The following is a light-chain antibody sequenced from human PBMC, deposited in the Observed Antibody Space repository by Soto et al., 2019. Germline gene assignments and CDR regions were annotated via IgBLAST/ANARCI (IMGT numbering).Light chain of an antibody. CDR1: QSFITW. CDR2: KAS. Sequence: EIQMTQSPSPLPAPVGDRVTFTGRASQSFITWLPWYQQKPGKAPKVLIYKASSLESGVPPRFSGGGSGTEFTLTISSLQPGDFATYYCQQYDSYPYTFGQGTKLEIK. V-gene: IGKV1-5*03. CDR3: QQYDSYPYT. J-gene: IGKJ2*01.